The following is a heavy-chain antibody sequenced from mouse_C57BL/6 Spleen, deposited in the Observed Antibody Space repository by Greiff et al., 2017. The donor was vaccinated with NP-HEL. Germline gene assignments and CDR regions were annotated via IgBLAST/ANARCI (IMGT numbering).Heavy chain of an antibody. D-gene: IGHD2-2*01. V-gene: IGHV1-63*01. CDR2: IYPGGGYT. J-gene: IGHJ2*01. CDR1: GYTFTNYW. Sequence: VQLVESGAELVRPGTSVKMSCKASGYTFTNYWIGWAKQRPGHGLEWIGDIYPGGGYTNYNEKFKGKATLTADKSSSTAYMQFSSLTSEDSAIYYCARLDGYDVEYYFDYWGQGTTLTVSS. CDR3: ARLDGYDVEYYFDY.